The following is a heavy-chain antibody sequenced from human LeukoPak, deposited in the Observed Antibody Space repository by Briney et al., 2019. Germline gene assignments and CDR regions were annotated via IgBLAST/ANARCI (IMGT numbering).Heavy chain of an antibody. CDR2: IYHSGST. CDR1: GYSISSGYY. V-gene: IGHV4-38-2*02. J-gene: IGHJ5*02. D-gene: IGHD2-2*01. Sequence: PSETLSLTCTVSGYSISSGYYWGWIRQPPGKGLEWIGSIYHSGSTYYNPSLKSRVTISVDTSKNQFSLKLSSVTAADTAVYYCARNIVVVPAAINWFDPWGQGTPVTVSS. CDR3: ARNIVVVPAAINWFDP.